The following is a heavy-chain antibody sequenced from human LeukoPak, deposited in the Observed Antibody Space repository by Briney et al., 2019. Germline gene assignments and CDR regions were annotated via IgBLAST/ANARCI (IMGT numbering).Heavy chain of an antibody. CDR2: IYDSGST. CDR3: ARHYGL. CDR1: GGSIRSSYYY. D-gene: IGHD3-10*01. J-gene: IGHJ4*02. V-gene: IGHV4-39*01. Sequence: PSETLSLTCTVSGGSIRSSYYYWGWIRQPPGKGLEWIVSIYDSGSTYYNPSLKSRVTISVDTSKNQFSLKLNSVTAADTAVYYCARHYGLWGQGTLVTVSS.